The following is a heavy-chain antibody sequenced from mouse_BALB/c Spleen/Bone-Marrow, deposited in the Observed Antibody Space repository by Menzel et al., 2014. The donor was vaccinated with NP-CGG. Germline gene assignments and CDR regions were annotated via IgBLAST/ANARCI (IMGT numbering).Heavy chain of an antibody. CDR1: GCNIKDTY. CDR2: IDPANGNT. Sequence: EVKLMESGAELVKPGASVKLSCTASGCNIKDTYMHWVKQRPEQGLEWIARIDPANGNTKYDPKFQGKATITADTSSNTAYLQLSSLTSEDTAVYYCARGDYGAFAYWGQGTLVTVSA. CDR3: ARGDYGAFAY. J-gene: IGHJ3*01. D-gene: IGHD2-4*01. V-gene: IGHV14-3*02.